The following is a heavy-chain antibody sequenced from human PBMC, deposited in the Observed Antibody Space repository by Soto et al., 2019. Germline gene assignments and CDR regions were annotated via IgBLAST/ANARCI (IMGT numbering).Heavy chain of an antibody. V-gene: IGHV2-5*02. J-gene: IGHJ4*02. CDR1: GFSFSTSAVG. CDR3: AHLSWAASGTRYYFDY. Sequence: QITLTESGPTLVKPTQTLTLTCTFSGFSFSTSAVGVGWIRQPPGKALEWLALIYWDDDKRYSPFLKSRLTITTDTSTNQVCLTLTNMDPVDTGIYYCAHLSWAASGTRYYFDYWGQGTLVTVSS. D-gene: IGHD6-13*01. CDR2: IYWDDDK.